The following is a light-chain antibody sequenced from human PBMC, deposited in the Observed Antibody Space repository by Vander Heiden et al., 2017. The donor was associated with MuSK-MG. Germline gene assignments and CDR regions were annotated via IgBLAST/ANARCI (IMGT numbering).Light chain of an antibody. V-gene: IGKV1-27*01. CDR3: QKCNSAPFT. CDR2: AAS. CDR1: QGISNS. J-gene: IGKJ3*01. Sequence: DIQMTQSPSSLSASVGDRVTITCRASQGISNSLAWYQQRPGKVPKLLIYAASTLQSGVPSRFSGSGSGTDFTLTIGSLQPEDVATYYCQKCNSAPFTFGPGTTVDIK.